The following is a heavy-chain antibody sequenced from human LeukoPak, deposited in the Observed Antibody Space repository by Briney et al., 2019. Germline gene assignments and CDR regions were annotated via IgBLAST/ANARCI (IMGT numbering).Heavy chain of an antibody. CDR2: IYTSGST. V-gene: IGHV4-4*07. CDR3: ARDGHYDYVWGSYQDIWFDP. J-gene: IGHJ5*02. CDR1: GGSISSYY. D-gene: IGHD3-16*02. Sequence: SETLSLTCTVSGGSISSYYWSWIRQPAGKGLEWIGRIYTSGSTNYNPSLKSRVTMSVDTSKNQFSLKLSSVTAADTAVYYCARDGHYDYVWGSYQDIWFDPWGQGTLVTVSS.